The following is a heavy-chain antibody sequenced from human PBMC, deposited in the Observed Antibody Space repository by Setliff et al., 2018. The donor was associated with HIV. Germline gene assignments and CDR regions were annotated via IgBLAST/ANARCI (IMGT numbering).Heavy chain of an antibody. CDR1: GYTFIDNY. CDR2: INAYTGDT. Sequence: ASVKVSCKTSGYTFIDNYIHWVRQAPGQGLEWMAWINAYTGDTNYAQKFQGSVTVARDTSISTAYMELSRLRSDDTAVYYCARDWKHVFDIWGQGTMVTVSS. V-gene: IGHV1-2*02. J-gene: IGHJ3*02. D-gene: IGHD1-1*01. CDR3: ARDWKHVFDI.